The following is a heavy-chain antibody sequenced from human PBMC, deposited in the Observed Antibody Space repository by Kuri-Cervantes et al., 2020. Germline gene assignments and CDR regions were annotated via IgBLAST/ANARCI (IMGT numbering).Heavy chain of an antibody. V-gene: IGHV3-74*01. Sequence: GGSLRLSCAASGFTFSSYWMHWVRQAPGKGLVWVSRINSDGSSTRYADSVKGRFTISRDNAKNTMYLQMNSLRAEDTAVYFCAREVAVGNGALNVWGQGTRVTVSS. D-gene: IGHD2-15*01. J-gene: IGHJ3*01. CDR1: GFTFSSYW. CDR2: INSDGSST. CDR3: AREVAVGNGALNV.